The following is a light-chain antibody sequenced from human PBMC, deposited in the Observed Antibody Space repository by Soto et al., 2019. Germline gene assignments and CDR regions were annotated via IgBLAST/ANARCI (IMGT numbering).Light chain of an antibody. CDR3: QQYNSYLYT. Sequence: DIQMTQPPSTLSASVGDRVTITCRASQSISSWLAWYQQKPGKAPNLLIYDASSLESGVPSRFSGSGSGTEFTLTISSLQPDDFATYYCQQYNSYLYTFGQGTKLEIK. CDR1: QSISSW. J-gene: IGKJ2*01. V-gene: IGKV1-5*01. CDR2: DAS.